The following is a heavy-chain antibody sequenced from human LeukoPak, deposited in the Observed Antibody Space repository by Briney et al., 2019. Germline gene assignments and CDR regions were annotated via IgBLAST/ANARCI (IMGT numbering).Heavy chain of an antibody. V-gene: IGHV3-7*02. J-gene: IGHJ3*02. CDR3: ARLMGMVTTFDI. CDR1: GFTFSTYW. CDR2: ISPDASVK. Sequence: GGSLRLSCAASGFTFSTYWLSWVRQAPGKGLEWVASISPDASVKHYVDSVKGRFTISRDNAENSLSLQMGSLRAEDTAVYYCARLMGMVTTFDIWGQGTVVTVSS. D-gene: IGHD5-24*01.